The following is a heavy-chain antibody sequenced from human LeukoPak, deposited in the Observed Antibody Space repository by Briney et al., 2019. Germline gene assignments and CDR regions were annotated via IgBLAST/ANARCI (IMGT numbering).Heavy chain of an antibody. V-gene: IGHV5-51*01. CDR3: ARQWGDCSSTSCYSAD. Sequence: GESLKICCKGSGSSISSCWIGWVRQMSGKGLEWMGIIYPGDSDTRYSPSFQGQVPISADKSISTAYLQRSSLKAADTAIYYCARQWGDCSSTSCYSADWGQGTLVTVSS. CDR1: GSSISSCW. CDR2: IYPGDSDT. J-gene: IGHJ4*02. D-gene: IGHD2-2*01.